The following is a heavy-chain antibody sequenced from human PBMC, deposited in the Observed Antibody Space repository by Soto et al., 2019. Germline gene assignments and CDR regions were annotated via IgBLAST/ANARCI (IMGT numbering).Heavy chain of an antibody. Sequence: EVQLVESGGGLVQPGGSLRLSCAASGFTFSSYWMHWVRQAPGKGLVWVSRINSDGSSTSYADSMKGRFTISRDNAKNTLYLQMNSLRAEDTAVYYCARDLGGTMVRGANDYWGQGTLVTVSS. CDR2: INSDGSST. CDR3: ARDLGGTMVRGANDY. D-gene: IGHD3-10*01. J-gene: IGHJ4*02. V-gene: IGHV3-74*01. CDR1: GFTFSSYW.